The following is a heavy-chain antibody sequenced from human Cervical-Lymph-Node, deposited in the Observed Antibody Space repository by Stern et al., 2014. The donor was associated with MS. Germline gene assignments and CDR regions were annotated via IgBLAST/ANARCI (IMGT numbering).Heavy chain of an antibody. CDR2: IWNDGSNK. D-gene: IGHD1-1*01. J-gene: IGHJ4*02. CDR1: GFTFSSYG. Sequence: DQLVESGGGVVQPGRSLRLSCATSGFTFSSYGLHWVRQAPGKGLEWVAVIWNDGSNKFYADSVKGRFTISRDNSENTVYLQMNSLRAEDTAVYYCSRDWMNAVDYWGQGTLVTVSS. CDR3: SRDWMNAVDY. V-gene: IGHV3-33*01.